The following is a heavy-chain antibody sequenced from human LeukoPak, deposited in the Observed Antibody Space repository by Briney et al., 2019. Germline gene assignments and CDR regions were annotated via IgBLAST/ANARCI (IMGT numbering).Heavy chain of an antibody. D-gene: IGHD1-26*01. CDR2: IYYSGST. V-gene: IGHV4-39*01. CDR3: ARHREWENWFDP. Sequence: WETLSLTCTVSGGSISSSSYYWGWIRQPPGKGLEWIGSIYYSGSTYYNPSLKSRVTISVDTSKNQFSLKLSSVTAADTAVYYCARHREWENWFDPWGQGTLVTVSS. J-gene: IGHJ5*02. CDR1: GGSISSSSYY.